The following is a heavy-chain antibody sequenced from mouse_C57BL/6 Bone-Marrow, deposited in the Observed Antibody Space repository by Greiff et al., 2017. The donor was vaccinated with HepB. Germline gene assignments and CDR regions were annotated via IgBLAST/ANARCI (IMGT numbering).Heavy chain of an antibody. Sequence: EVMLVESGGDLVKPGGSLKLSCAASGFTFSSYGMSWVRQTPDKRLEWVATISSGGSYTYYPDSVKGRFTISRDNAKNTLYLQMSSLNSEDTAMYYWASRRERGDYWGQGTLVTVSA. CDR2: ISSGGSYT. D-gene: IGHD3-3*01. V-gene: IGHV5-6*02. CDR1: GFTFSSYG. CDR3: ASRRERGDY. J-gene: IGHJ3*01.